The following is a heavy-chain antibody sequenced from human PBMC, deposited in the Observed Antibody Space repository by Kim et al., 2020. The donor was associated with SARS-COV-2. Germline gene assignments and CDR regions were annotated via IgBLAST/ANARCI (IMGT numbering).Heavy chain of an antibody. D-gene: IGHD3-9*01. J-gene: IGHJ5*02. CDR3: ARVTEYYDILTGQNWFDP. Sequence: GESLKISCKGSGYSFTSYWIGWVRQMPGKGLEWMGIIYPGDSDTRYSPSFQGQVTISADKSISTAYLQWSSLKASDTAMYYCARVTEYYDILTGQNWFDPWGQGTLVTVSS. CDR1: GYSFTSYW. V-gene: IGHV5-51*01. CDR2: IYPGDSDT.